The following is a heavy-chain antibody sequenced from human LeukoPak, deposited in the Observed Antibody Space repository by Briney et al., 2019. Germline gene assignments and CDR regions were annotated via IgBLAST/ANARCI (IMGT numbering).Heavy chain of an antibody. CDR2: LGASGDNT. Sequence: GGSRRLSGAASGFNFSVYPMTWVRQAPGKGLEWVSALGASGDNTYYADSVKGRFTISRDNSKSTLYLQINRLRAVDSAIYYCAMDRGYWGQGTLVAVSS. CDR1: GFNFSVYP. J-gene: IGHJ4*02. V-gene: IGHV3-23*01. D-gene: IGHD2-15*01. CDR3: AMDRGY.